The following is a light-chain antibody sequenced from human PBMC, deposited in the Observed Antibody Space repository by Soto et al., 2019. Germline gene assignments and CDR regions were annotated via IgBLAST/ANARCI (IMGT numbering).Light chain of an antibody. CDR3: LQGTHWPPI. V-gene: IGKV2-30*01. CDR2: KVS. J-gene: IGKJ3*01. Sequence: DVVMTQFPLSLPVTLGQPASISCKSSQSLVYSDGNTFLSWYHQRPGQSPRRLIYKVSKRDSEIPDRFSGSGSDTDFTLKISRVEAEDVGVYYCLQGTHWPPIFGPGTKVDIK. CDR1: QSLVYSDGNTF.